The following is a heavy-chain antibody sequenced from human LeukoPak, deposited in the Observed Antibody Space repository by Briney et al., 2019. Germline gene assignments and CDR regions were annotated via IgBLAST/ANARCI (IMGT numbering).Heavy chain of an antibody. J-gene: IGHJ3*02. D-gene: IGHD2-2*03. V-gene: IGHV3-30-3*01. Sequence: GRSLRLSCAASGFTFSSYAMHWVRQAPGKGLEWVAVISYDGSNKYYADSVKGRFTIFRDNSKNTLFLQINSLRPEDTAMYYCARVDDLDAFDIWGQGTLVTVSS. CDR2: ISYDGSNK. CDR1: GFTFSSYA. CDR3: ARVDDLDAFDI.